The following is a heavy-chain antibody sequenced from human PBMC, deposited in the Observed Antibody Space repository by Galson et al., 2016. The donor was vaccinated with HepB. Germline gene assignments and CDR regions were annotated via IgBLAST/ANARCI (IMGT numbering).Heavy chain of an antibody. CDR3: ARDGQGLLLGYYYYYMDV. V-gene: IGHV3-15*01. J-gene: IGHJ6*03. CDR1: GFTFNNAW. Sequence: SLRLSCAASGFTFNNAWMSWVRQAPGTGLEWVGRIKSKTDGGTPDYAAPVKGRFTISRDDSKNTLYLQMNSLRAEDTAVYYCARDGQGLLLGYYYYYMDVWGKGTTVSVSS. D-gene: IGHD2-21*01. CDR2: IKSKTDGGTP.